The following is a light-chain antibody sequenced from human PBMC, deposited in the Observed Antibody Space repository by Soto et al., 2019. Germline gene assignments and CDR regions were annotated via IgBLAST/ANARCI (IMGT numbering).Light chain of an antibody. CDR1: QSVSSSY. Sequence: EIVLTQSPGTLSLSPGERATLSCRASQSVSSSYLAWYQQKPGQAPRLLIYGASSRATGIPDRFSGSGSGTDFTLPISRLEPEDFAGYYCQQYGSSPGFTFGPGTKVDIK. CDR3: QQYGSSPGFT. J-gene: IGKJ3*01. V-gene: IGKV3-20*01. CDR2: GAS.